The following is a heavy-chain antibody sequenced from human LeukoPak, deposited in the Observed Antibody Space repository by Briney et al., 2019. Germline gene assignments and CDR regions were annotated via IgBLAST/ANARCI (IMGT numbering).Heavy chain of an antibody. CDR2: ISDTGRTI. CDR1: GFIFSDYY. D-gene: IGHD1-26*01. Sequence: GGSLRLSCAASGFIFSDYYMSWIRQAPGKGLEWVSYISDTGRTIYYADSVKGRFTLSRDNGKNSLYLQMNSLRVEDTAVYYCARRSSGRYRLWGQGTLVTVSS. CDR3: ARRSSGRYRL. J-gene: IGHJ4*02. V-gene: IGHV3-11*01.